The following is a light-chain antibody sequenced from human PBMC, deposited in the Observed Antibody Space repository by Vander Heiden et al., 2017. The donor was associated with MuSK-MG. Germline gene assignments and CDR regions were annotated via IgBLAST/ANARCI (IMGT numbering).Light chain of an antibody. Sequence: DIQMTQSPSSLSASVGDRVTITCQASQDINNFLNWYQQKPGKVPKLLIFDASNLEAGVSSRFSGSGSGTHFTFTISSLQPEDVATYYCQQYDNIPPLFTFGPGTKVXIK. CDR3: QQYDNIPPLFT. V-gene: IGKV1-33*01. CDR1: QDINNF. CDR2: DAS. J-gene: IGKJ3*01.